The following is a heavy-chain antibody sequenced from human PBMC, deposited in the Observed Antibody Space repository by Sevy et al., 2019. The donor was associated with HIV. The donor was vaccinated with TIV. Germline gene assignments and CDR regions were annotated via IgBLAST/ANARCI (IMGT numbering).Heavy chain of an antibody. J-gene: IGHJ6*03. Sequence: GGCLRLSCAASGFTFSSYAMHWVRQAPGKGLEWVAVISYDGSNKYYADSVKGRFTISRDNSKNTLYLQMNSLRAEDTAVYYCGRAGIDIVVVPAAKLDDDYYYYMDVWGKGTKVTVSS. CDR2: ISYDGSNK. V-gene: IGHV3-30-3*01. CDR3: GRAGIDIVVVPAAKLDDDYYYYMDV. D-gene: IGHD2-2*01. CDR1: GFTFSSYA.